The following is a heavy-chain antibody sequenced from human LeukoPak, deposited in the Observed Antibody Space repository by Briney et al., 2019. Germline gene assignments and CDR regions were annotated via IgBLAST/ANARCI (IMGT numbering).Heavy chain of an antibody. V-gene: IGHV1-69*13. CDR1: GGTFSSYA. D-gene: IGHD5-24*01. Sequence: ASVKVSCKASGGTFSSYAISWVRQAPGQGLEWMGGIIPIFGTANYAQKFQGRVSITADESTSTAYMELSSLRSEDTAVYYCARSPFPWLPLYCDYWGQGTLVTVSS. CDR3: ARSPFPWLPLYCDY. J-gene: IGHJ4*02. CDR2: IIPIFGTA.